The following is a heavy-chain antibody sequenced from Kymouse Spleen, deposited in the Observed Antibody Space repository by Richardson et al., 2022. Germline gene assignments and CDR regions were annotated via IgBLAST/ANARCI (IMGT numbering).Heavy chain of an antibody. J-gene: IGHJ4*02. D-gene: IGHD6-19*01. CDR3: TTEDSSGWAFDY. Sequence: EVQLVESGGGLVKPGGSLRLSCAASGFTFSNAWMSWVRQAPGKGLEWVGRIKSKTDGGTTDYAAPVKGRFTISRDDSKNTLYLQMNSLKTEDTAVYYCTTEDSSGWAFDYWGQGTLVTVSS. V-gene: IGHV3-15*01. CDR2: IKSKTDGGTT. CDR1: GFTFSNAW.